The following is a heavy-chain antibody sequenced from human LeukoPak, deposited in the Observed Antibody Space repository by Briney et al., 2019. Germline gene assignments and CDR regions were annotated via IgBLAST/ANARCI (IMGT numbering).Heavy chain of an antibody. CDR3: ARGGSKLLWFGELLRGNWFDP. CDR1: GYTFTGYY. J-gene: IGHJ5*02. V-gene: IGHV1-2*02. Sequence: ASVKVSRKASGYTFTGYYMHWVRQAPGQGLEWMGWINPNSGGTNYAQKFQGRVTMTRDTSISTAYMELSRLRSDDTAVYYCARGGSKLLWFGELLRGNWFDPWGQGTLVTVSS. CDR2: INPNSGGT. D-gene: IGHD3-10*01.